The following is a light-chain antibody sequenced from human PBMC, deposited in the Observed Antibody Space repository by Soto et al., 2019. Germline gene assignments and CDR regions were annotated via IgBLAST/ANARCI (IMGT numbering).Light chain of an antibody. J-gene: IGKJ5*01. CDR3: LQQTNFPLT. V-gene: IGKV1-17*03. CDR2: DAS. CDR1: QGISKH. Sequence: DIQMTQSRSAMCASVGASFTITCRASQGISKHLVWFQQRQGKLPKXXIYDASSLQTGVPSRFSGSVSGTDGTITISRLQTEDGATYDRLQQTNFPLTFGQGTRLEIK.